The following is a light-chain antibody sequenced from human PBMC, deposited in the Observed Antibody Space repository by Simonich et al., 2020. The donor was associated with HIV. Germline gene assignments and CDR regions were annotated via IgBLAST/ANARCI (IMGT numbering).Light chain of an antibody. V-gene: IGKV1-5*03. Sequence: DIQLTQSPSTLSASVGNRVTITFRASQSISISLAWYQKKLGKAPKLLIYQASSLETGVPSRLSGSGSGTEVTLTITSLQPDDFATYYCQQYKTNLSFGGGTKVDIK. CDR3: QQYKTNLS. CDR1: QSISIS. CDR2: QAS. J-gene: IGKJ4*01.